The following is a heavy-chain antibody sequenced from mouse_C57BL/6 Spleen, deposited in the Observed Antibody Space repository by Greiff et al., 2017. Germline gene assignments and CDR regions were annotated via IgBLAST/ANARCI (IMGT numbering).Heavy chain of an antibody. CDR3: ARSRGNYEGYFDV. Sequence: VQLQQSGTELVKPGASVKLSCKASGYTFTSYWMHWVKQRPGQGLEWIGNINPSNGGTNYNEKFKSKATLTVDKSSSTAYMQLSSLTSEDSAVYYCARSRGNYEGYFDVWGTGTTVTVSS. CDR2: INPSNGGT. J-gene: IGHJ1*03. CDR1: GYTFTSYW. V-gene: IGHV1-53*01. D-gene: IGHD2-1*01.